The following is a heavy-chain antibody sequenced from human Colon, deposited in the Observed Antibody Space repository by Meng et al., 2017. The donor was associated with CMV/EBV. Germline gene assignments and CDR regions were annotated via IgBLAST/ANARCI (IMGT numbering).Heavy chain of an antibody. J-gene: IGHJ4*02. CDR1: GFTFSSYS. V-gene: IGHV3-30-3*01. CDR2: ISYDGTDK. CDR3: AREMGHKKRIFDY. Sequence: GESLKISCEASGFTFSSYSIHWVRQAPDKGLEWVALISYDGTDKYYADSVKGQFTISRDNSKNTLYLQMNSLRTEDTAVYYCAREMGHKKRIFDYWGQGTLVTVSS. D-gene: IGHD2-15*01.